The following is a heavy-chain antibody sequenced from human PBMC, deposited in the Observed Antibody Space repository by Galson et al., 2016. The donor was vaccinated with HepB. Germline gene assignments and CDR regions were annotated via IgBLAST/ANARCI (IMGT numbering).Heavy chain of an antibody. CDR2: IRSKAYGGTT. J-gene: IGHJ4*02. CDR1: GFTFGNYA. V-gene: IGHV3-49*03. CDR3: TRDGSSSLDSYDY. Sequence: SLRLSCAASGFTFGNYAMSWFRQAPGKGLEWVGFIRSKAYGGTTEYAASVKGRFTISRDDSKSIAYLQMNSLKTEDTAVYYCTRDGSSSLDSYDYWGQGTLVTVSS. D-gene: IGHD6-13*01.